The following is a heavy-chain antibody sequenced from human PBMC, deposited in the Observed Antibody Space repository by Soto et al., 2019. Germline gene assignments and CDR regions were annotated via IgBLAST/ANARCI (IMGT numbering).Heavy chain of an antibody. V-gene: IGHV3-23*01. D-gene: IGHD7-27*01. CDR2: ISGSGGST. CDR3: AKEVSLGSTVDLGY. J-gene: IGHJ4*02. CDR1: GFTFSIFA. Sequence: GSLRLSCAASGFTFSIFAMSWVRQSPGKGLEWVSTISGSGGSTYYADAVKGRFTISRDNSMGTLYLQMKSLRVEDTAIYYCAKEVSLGSTVDLGYWGQGALVTVSS.